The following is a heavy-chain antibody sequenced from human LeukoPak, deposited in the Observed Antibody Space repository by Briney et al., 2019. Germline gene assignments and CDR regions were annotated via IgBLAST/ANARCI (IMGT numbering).Heavy chain of an antibody. Sequence: PGRSLRLSCAASGFTFSSYAMHWVRQAPGKGLEWVAVISYDGSNKYYADSVKGRFTISRDNSKNTLYLQMNSLRAEDTAVYYCAGDATPPYSSSWYNWFDPWGQGTLVTVSS. CDR1: GFTFSSYA. CDR3: AGDATPPYSSSWYNWFDP. J-gene: IGHJ5*02. D-gene: IGHD6-13*01. V-gene: IGHV3-30*01. CDR2: ISYDGSNK.